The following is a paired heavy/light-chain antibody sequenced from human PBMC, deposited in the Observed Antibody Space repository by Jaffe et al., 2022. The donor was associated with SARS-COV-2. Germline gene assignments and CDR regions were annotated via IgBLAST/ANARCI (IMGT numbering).Heavy chain of an antibody. V-gene: IGHV3-48*03. CDR3: ARDKGGLSESNDAFDI. D-gene: IGHD1-26*01. CDR2: ISSFDNTI. CDR1: GFTFSSYE. J-gene: IGHJ3*02. Sequence: EVQLVESGGGLVQPGGSLRLSCAASGFTFSSYEMNWVRQAPGKGLEWVSYISSFDNTIYYADSVKGRFIISRDNAKNSLYLQMNSLRAEDTAVYYCARDKGGLSESNDAFDIWGLGTMVTVSS.
Light chain of an antibody. CDR3: QQYDNLPYT. CDR2: DAS. Sequence: DIQMTQSPSSLSASVGDRVSITCQASQNIYNYLNWYQQKPGKAPKLLIYDASNLETGVPSKFRGSGSGTDFTFTISSLQPEDIATYYCQQYDNLPYTFGQGTKLEIK. CDR1: QNIYNY. J-gene: IGKJ2*01. V-gene: IGKV1-33*01.